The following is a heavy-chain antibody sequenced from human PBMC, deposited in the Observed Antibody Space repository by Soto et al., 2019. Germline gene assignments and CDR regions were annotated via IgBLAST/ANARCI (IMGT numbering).Heavy chain of an antibody. CDR1: GGSFIGYY. V-gene: IGHV4-34*01. J-gene: IGHJ3*02. Sequence: SETLSLTCAVYGGSFIGYYWSWSRQPPGKGLEWIGEINHSGSTNYNPSLKSRVTISVDTSKNQFSLKLSSVTAADTAVYYCARVRAVAARVGAFDIWGQGTMVTVSS. D-gene: IGHD2-15*01. CDR3: ARVRAVAARVGAFDI. CDR2: INHSGST.